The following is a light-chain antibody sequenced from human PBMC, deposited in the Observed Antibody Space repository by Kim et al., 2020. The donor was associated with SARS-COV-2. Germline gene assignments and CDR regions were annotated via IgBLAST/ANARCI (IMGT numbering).Light chain of an antibody. J-gene: IGKJ1*01. CDR3: QQYSSSPAT. CDR2: GAS. CDR1: QSVSSNY. V-gene: IGKV3-20*01. Sequence: EIVLTQSPDTLSLSPGERATLSCRASQSVSSNYLAWYQQKPGQAPRLLIYGASSRATGIPDRFSGSGSGTGFTLTITRLEPEDFAVYYGQQYSSSPATFGQGTKV.